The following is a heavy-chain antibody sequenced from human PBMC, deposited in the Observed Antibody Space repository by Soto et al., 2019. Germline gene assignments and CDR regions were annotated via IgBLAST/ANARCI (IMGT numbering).Heavy chain of an antibody. CDR3: ARSNDRIVVVTARDAFDI. V-gene: IGHV6-1*01. D-gene: IGHD2-21*02. CDR2: TYYRSKWYN. CDR1: GDSVSSNSAA. J-gene: IGHJ3*02. Sequence: SQTLSLTCAISGDSVSSNSAAWNWIRQSPSRGLEWLGRTYYRSKWYNDYAVSVKSRITINPDTSKNQFSLQLNSVTTEDTAVYYCARSNDRIVVVTARDAFDIWGQGTMVTVSS.